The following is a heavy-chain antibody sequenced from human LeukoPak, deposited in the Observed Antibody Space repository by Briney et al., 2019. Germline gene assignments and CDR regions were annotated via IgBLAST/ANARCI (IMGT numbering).Heavy chain of an antibody. J-gene: IGHJ4*02. CDR3: VKGGWLDY. V-gene: IGHV3-23*01. D-gene: IGHD5-12*01. CDR1: GFSFTTFE. CDR2: MNDNGDRT. Sequence: TGGSLRLSGAASGFSFTTFEMSWVRQAPGKGLEWVSMMNDNGDRTYYADSVKGRFAISRDNSKNTLYLQMNNLRAEDTAIYFCVKGGWLDYWGQGTLVTVSS.